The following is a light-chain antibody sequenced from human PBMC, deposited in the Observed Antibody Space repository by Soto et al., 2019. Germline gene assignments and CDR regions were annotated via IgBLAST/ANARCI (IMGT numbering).Light chain of an antibody. CDR1: QTLSNSF. Sequence: EIALTQSPGTLSLSPCERATLSFSASQTLSNSFIAWYQHKPGQAPRLLVYDTSTRATGIPDRYSGSGSGTDFTLTISRLEPEDFAVFFCQQYGTSEIIFGQATRLEIK. J-gene: IGKJ5*01. CDR3: QQYGTSEII. CDR2: DTS. V-gene: IGKV3-20*01.